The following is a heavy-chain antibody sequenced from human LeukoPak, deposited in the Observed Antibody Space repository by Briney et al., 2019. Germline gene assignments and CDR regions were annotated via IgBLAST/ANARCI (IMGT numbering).Heavy chain of an antibody. CDR2: ISASGVMT. J-gene: IGHJ4*02. D-gene: IGHD5-18*01. CDR3: AKALDTAIDN. Sequence: GGSLRLSCAASGFTVIDYAMTWVRQAPGKGLEWVSSISASGVMTYYADSVKGRFTISRDNSKNTLYLQMNSLRAEDTAVYYCAKALDTAIDNWGQGTLVTVSS. V-gene: IGHV3-23*01. CDR1: GFTVIDYA.